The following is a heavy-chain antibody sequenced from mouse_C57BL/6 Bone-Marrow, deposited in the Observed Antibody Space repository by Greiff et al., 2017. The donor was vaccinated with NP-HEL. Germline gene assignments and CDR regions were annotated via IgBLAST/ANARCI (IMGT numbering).Heavy chain of an antibody. CDR2: IHPNSGST. Sequence: VQLQQPGAELVKPGASVKLSCKASGYTFTSYWMHWVKQRPGQGLEWIGMIHPNSGSTNYNEKFKSKATLTVDKSSSTAYMQLSSLTSEDSAVYYCAMIYYGNYYAMDYWGQGTSVTVSS. CDR1: GYTFTSYW. V-gene: IGHV1-64*01. CDR3: AMIYYGNYYAMDY. J-gene: IGHJ4*01. D-gene: IGHD2-1*01.